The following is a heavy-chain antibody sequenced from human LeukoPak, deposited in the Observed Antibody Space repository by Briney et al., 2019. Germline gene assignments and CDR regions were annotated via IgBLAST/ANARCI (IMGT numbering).Heavy chain of an antibody. CDR2: IYYSGST. J-gene: IGHJ4*02. V-gene: IGHV4-30-4*08. CDR1: GGSISSGDYY. CDR3: AREERQRLYFDY. D-gene: IGHD6-13*01. Sequence: SETLSLTCTVSGGSISSGDYYWSWIRQPPGKGLEWIGYIYYSGSTYYNPSLKSRVTISADASKNQFFLRLSSVTAADTAVYYCAREERQRLYFDYWGQGTLVTVSS.